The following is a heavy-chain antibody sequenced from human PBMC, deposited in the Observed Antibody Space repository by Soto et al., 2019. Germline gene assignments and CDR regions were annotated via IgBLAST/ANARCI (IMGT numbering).Heavy chain of an antibody. CDR2: IYHSGST. CDR1: GDSISSNF. J-gene: IGHJ6*02. CDR3: ARDWGTRNGMDV. Sequence: SETLSLTCTVPGDSISSNFWNWIRQPPGKGLEWIGNIYHSGSTNYNPALKSRVTMSVDTSKNQFSLKLNSVTAADTAVYYCARDWGTRNGMDVWGQGTTVTVSS. V-gene: IGHV4-59*01. D-gene: IGHD2-8*01.